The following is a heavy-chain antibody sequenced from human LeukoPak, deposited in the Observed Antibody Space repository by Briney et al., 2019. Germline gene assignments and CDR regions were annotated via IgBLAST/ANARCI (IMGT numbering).Heavy chain of an antibody. D-gene: IGHD6-13*01. V-gene: IGHV4-59*01. CDR1: GGSISSYY. CDR2: IYYSGNT. CDR3: ARGSRAAAQLFDY. Sequence: SETLSLTCTVSGGSISSYYWCWIRQPPGKGLEWIGYIYYSGNTNYNPSLKSRVTISVDTSKNQFSLKLSSVTAADTAVYYCARGSRAAAQLFDYWGQGTLVTVSS. J-gene: IGHJ4*02.